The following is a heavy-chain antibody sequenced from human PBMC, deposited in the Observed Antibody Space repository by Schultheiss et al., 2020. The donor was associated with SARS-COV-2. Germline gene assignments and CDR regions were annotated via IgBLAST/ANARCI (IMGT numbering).Heavy chain of an antibody. Sequence: SETLSLTCTVSGGSISSGGYYWSWIRQHPGKGLEWIGYIYYSGSTYYNPSLKSRVTMSVDTSKNQFSLKLSSVTAADTAVYYCARKTMVRGVIPAIYFDYWGQGTLVTVSS. V-gene: IGHV4-31*03. J-gene: IGHJ4*02. CDR3: ARKTMVRGVIPAIYFDY. CDR2: IYYSGST. CDR1: GGSISSGGYY. D-gene: IGHD3-10*01.